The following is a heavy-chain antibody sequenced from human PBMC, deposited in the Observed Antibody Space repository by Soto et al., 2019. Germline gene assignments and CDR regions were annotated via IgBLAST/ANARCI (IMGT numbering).Heavy chain of an antibody. CDR2: INHSGST. CDR3: ARARRRALGAYYGLDV. Sequence: QGQLQQWGAGLLKPSETLSLTCAVYVGSFSGYYWTWIRQPPGKGLEWIGEINHSGSTNYNASLKSRVTMSVDTSKNQFSLNLSSVTAADTAVYFCARARRRALGAYYGLDVWGQGTTVTVPS. J-gene: IGHJ6*02. V-gene: IGHV4-34*01. D-gene: IGHD3-10*01. CDR1: VGSFSGYY.